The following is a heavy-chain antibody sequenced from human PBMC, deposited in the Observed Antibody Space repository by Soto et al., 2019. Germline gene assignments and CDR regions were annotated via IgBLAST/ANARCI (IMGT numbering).Heavy chain of an antibody. J-gene: IGHJ4*02. V-gene: IGHV3-23*01. D-gene: IGHD5-18*01. CDR3: AKDLTPIQLWPSSFDL. CDR1: GFSFSRFA. Sequence: EVQLLESGGGLVQPGGSLRLSCVASGFSFSRFAMSWVRQAPGKGLEWGSTISPPGVTTFYADSVRGRFTISRDSSKNTLYLQMNSLRAEDTAIYYCAKDLTPIQLWPSSFDLWGQGTLVTVSS. CDR2: ISPPGVTT.